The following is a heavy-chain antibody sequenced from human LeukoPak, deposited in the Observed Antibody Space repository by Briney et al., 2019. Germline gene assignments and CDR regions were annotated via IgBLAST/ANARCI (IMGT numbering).Heavy chain of an antibody. J-gene: IGHJ4*02. CDR2: FDPEDGET. V-gene: IGHV1-24*01. Sequence: GASVKASCKVSGYTLTELSMHWVRQAPGKGLEWMGGFDPEDGETIYAQKFQGRVTMTEDTSTDTAYMELSSLRSEDTAVYYCATSPTTVTTSPFDYWGQGTLVTVSS. D-gene: IGHD4-17*01. CDR1: GYTLTELS. CDR3: ATSPTTVTTSPFDY.